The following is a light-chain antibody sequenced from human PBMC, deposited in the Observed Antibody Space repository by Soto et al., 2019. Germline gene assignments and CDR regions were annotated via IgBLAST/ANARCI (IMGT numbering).Light chain of an antibody. Sequence: AIQLTQSPSSLSASVGDRVTITCRASQGLNSNLAWYQQKPGKAPKLLMYAASTLQKGVPSRFSGNGSGTDFTLTSSNLQPEDFATYYCQQSSNYFTFGPGTKVDI. V-gene: IGKV1D-13*01. CDR1: QGLNSN. CDR2: AAS. J-gene: IGKJ3*01. CDR3: QQSSNYFT.